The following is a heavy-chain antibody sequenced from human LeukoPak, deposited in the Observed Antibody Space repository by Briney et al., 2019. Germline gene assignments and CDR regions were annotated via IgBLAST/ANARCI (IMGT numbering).Heavy chain of an antibody. J-gene: IGHJ4*02. CDR2: IKEDGSVR. V-gene: IGHV3-7*03. D-gene: IGHD3-22*01. CDR1: AFIFSGHW. CDR3: ARGIDTAMVTWEKDYYDSSGYHYFDY. Sequence: GGSLRLSCEGSAFIFSGHWMNWVRQTPGKGLEWVASIKEDGSVRQYVDSVKGRFSISRDNTKGSLFLQLNSLRAEDTAVYYCARGIDTAMVTWEKDYYDSSGYHYFDYWGQGTLDTVSS.